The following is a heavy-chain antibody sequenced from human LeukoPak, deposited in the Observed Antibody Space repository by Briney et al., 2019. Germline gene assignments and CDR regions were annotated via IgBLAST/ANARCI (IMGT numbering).Heavy chain of an antibody. D-gene: IGHD5-18*01. CDR3: ARGPYSYGPRPRPFDY. J-gene: IGHJ4*02. Sequence: PSETLSLTCAVYGGSFSGYYWSWIRQPPGKGLEWIGEINHSGSTNYNPSLKSRVTISVDTSKNQFSLKLSSVTAADTAVCYCARGPYSYGPRPRPFDYWGQGTLVTVSS. V-gene: IGHV4-34*01. CDR1: GGSFSGYY. CDR2: INHSGST.